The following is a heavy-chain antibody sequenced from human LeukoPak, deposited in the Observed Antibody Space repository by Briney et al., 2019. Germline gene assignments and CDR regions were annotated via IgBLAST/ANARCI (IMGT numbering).Heavy chain of an antibody. CDR1: GYTFTSYG. J-gene: IGHJ4*02. CDR3: ARDSGSYYLDY. V-gene: IGHV1-46*01. D-gene: IGHD1-26*01. CDR2: INPSGGST. Sequence: ASVKVSCKASGYTFTSYGISWVRQAPGQGLEWMGIINPSGGSTSYAQKFQGRVTMTRDTSTSTVYTELSSLRSEDTAVYYCARDSGSYYLDYWGQGTLVTVSS.